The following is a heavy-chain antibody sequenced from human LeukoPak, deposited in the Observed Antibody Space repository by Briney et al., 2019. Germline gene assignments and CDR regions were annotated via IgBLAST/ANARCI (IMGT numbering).Heavy chain of an antibody. V-gene: IGHV4-39*02. CDR2: IYSTTAS. J-gene: IGHJ4*02. CDR1: GGSVSSMSHF. Sequence: SETLSLTCTVSGGSVSSMSHFWGWIRQPPGKGLEWIGSIYSTTASYYNPSLGSRVTVSVDTSKNQLSLELTSVTAADTGVYYCARGIWNDYYFDYWGQRTPVTVSS. D-gene: IGHD1-1*01. CDR3: ARGIWNDYYFDY.